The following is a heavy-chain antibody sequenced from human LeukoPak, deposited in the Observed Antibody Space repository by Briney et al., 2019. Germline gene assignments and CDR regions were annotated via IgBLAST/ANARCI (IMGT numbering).Heavy chain of an antibody. D-gene: IGHD3-9*01. J-gene: IGHJ6*02. CDR2: ISYDGSNK. Sequence: GGSLRLSCAASGFTFSSYAMHWVRQAPGKGLEWVAVISYDGSNKYYADSVKGRFTISRDNSKNTLYLQMNSLRAEDTAVYYCASPLRYFDWSPDYYYGMDVWGQGTTVTVSS. V-gene: IGHV3-30-3*01. CDR1: GFTFSSYA. CDR3: ASPLRYFDWSPDYYYGMDV.